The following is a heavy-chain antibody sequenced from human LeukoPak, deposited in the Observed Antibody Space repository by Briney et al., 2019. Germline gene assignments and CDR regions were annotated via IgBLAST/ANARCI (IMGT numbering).Heavy chain of an antibody. D-gene: IGHD1-14*01. CDR1: GASISSHY. J-gene: IGHJ6*03. Sequence: TSDPLSLICTLSGASISSHYWTWIRQPPGEGLEWIGFIYYRGPTNYNPSLQGRVTISIDTSKNQLSLKLSSVTAADTAVYYCATAGDNTKWHPDYMDVWGKGTTVTVSS. CDR3: ATAGDNTKWHPDYMDV. CDR2: IYYRGPT. V-gene: IGHV4-59*07.